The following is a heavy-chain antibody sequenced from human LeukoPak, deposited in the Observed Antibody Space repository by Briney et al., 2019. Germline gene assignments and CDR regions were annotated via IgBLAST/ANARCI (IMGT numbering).Heavy chain of an antibody. D-gene: IGHD4-17*01. Sequence: GGSLRLSCAASGFTFSSYWMNWVRQAPGKGLEWVSGITENGRKTYYVDSVKGRFSISRDNSKNTLYLQMSDLRAEDTALYYCAKITVATTPSYWGQGTLVTVSS. CDR1: GFTFSSYW. V-gene: IGHV3-23*01. CDR2: ITENGRKT. J-gene: IGHJ4*02. CDR3: AKITVATTPSY.